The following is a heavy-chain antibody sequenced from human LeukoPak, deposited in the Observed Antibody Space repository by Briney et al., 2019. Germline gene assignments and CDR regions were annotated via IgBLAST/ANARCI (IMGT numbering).Heavy chain of an antibody. CDR3: AKDCDYGGSARYYYYYGMDV. CDR2: ISYDGSNK. CDR1: GFTFSSYG. V-gene: IGHV3-30*18. Sequence: PGGSLRLSCAASGFTFSSYGMHWVRQAPGKGLEWVAVISYDGSNKYYADSVKGRFTISRDNSKNTLYLQMNSLRAEDTAVYYCAKDCDYGGSARYYYYYGMDVWGQGTTVTVSS. J-gene: IGHJ6*02. D-gene: IGHD4-23*01.